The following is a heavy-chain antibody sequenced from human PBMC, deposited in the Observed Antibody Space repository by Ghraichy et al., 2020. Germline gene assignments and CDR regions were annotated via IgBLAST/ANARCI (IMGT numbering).Heavy chain of an antibody. CDR2: IYYSGST. CDR1: GGSISSSSYY. Sequence: SETLSLTCTVSGGSISSSSYYWGWIRQPPGKGLEWIGSIYYSGSTYYNPSLKSRVTISVDTSKNQFSLKLSSVTAADTAVYYCARYEPSYGDYWFDPWGQGTLVTVSS. CDR3: ARYEPSYGDYWFDP. V-gene: IGHV4-39*07. J-gene: IGHJ5*02. D-gene: IGHD4-17*01.